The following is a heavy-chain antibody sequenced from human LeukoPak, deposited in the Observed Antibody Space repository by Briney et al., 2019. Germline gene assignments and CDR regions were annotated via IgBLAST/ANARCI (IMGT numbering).Heavy chain of an antibody. D-gene: IGHD3-10*01. V-gene: IGHV6-1*01. J-gene: IGHJ3*02. Sequence: SQTLSLTCAISGDSFSSNSAAWNWIRQSPSRGLECLGRTYYRSKWFNDYAVSVKSRIIIDPDTSKNQFSLQLNSVTPEDTAVYYCARGGSGGRAFDIWGQGTMVTVSS. CDR2: TYYRSKWFN. CDR3: ARGGSGGRAFDI. CDR1: GDSFSSNSAA.